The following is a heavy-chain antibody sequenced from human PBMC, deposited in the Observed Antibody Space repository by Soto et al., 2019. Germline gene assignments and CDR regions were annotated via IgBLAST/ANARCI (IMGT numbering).Heavy chain of an antibody. Sequence: QVQLVQSGAEVKKPGASVKVSCKASGYTFTGYYMHWVRQAPGQGLEWMGWINPNSGGTNYAQKFQGRVTMTRDTSISTAYMELSRLRSDDTAVYYCARGLGAPDYYGSGTTDWYVDLWGRGTLVTVTS. V-gene: IGHV1-2*02. D-gene: IGHD3-10*01. J-gene: IGHJ2*01. CDR3: ARGLGAPDYYGSGTTDWYVDL. CDR1: GYTFTGYY. CDR2: INPNSGGT.